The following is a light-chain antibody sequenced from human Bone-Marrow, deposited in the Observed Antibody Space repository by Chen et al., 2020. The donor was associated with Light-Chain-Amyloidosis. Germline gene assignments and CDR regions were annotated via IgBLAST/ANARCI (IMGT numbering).Light chain of an antibody. V-gene: IGKV1-8*01. CDR3: QQYYSYPPWT. J-gene: IGKJ1*01. Sequence: AIRMTQSPSSLPASTGDRVTITCRASQGISSYLAWYQQKPGKAPKLLIYAAYTLQSGVPSRFSGSGSGTDFTLPISCLQSEDFATYYCQQYYSYPPWTFGQGTKVEIK. CDR1: QGISSY. CDR2: AAY.